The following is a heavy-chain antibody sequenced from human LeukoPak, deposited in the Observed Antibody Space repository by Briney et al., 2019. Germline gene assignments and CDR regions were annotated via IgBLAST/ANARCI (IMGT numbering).Heavy chain of an antibody. Sequence: SETLSLTCAVSGGSISSSNWWSWVRQPPGKGLEWIGEIYHSGSTYYNPSLKSRVTISVDRSKNQFSLKLSSVTAADTAVYYCARVGAAAAPYNWFDPWGQGTLVTVSS. CDR1: GGSISSSNW. CDR2: IYHSGST. D-gene: IGHD6-13*01. J-gene: IGHJ5*02. V-gene: IGHV4-4*02. CDR3: ARVGAAAAPYNWFDP.